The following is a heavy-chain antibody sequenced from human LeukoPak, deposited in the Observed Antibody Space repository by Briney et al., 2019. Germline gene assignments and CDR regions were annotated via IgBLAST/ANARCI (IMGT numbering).Heavy chain of an antibody. CDR1: GFTFSSYA. J-gene: IGHJ6*04. D-gene: IGHD3-22*01. CDR3: AKLTDSSGYYYSVDV. Sequence: GGSLRLSCAASGFTFSSYAMSWVRQAPGKGLEWVSAISGSGGSIYYADSVKGRFTISRDNSKNTLYLQMNSLRAEDTAVYYCAKLTDSSGYYYSVDVWGKGTTVTVSS. V-gene: IGHV3-23*01. CDR2: ISGSGGSI.